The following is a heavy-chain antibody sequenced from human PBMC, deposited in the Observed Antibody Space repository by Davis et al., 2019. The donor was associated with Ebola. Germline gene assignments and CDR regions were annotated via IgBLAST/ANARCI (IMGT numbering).Heavy chain of an antibody. CDR3: ARGSAAGPWGLNP. CDR2: VHYSGSG. D-gene: IGHD6-13*01. J-gene: IGHJ5*02. CDR1: GGSVSSDNFH. V-gene: IGHV4-61*01. Sequence: SETLSLTCTVSGGSVSSDNFHWSWIRHLPGKGLVWIGYVHYSGSGNYSPSLKSRVTMSVDTSKNQFSLKLTSVTSADTAIYYCARGSAAGPWGLNPWGQGALVAVSS.